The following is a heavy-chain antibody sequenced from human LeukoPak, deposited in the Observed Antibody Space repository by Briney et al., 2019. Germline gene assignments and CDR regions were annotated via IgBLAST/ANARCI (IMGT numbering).Heavy chain of an antibody. CDR2: IYHSGST. CDR3: ARISSSNWYNERGAFDV. J-gene: IGHJ3*01. Sequence: SETLSLTCTVSGYSISSGYYWGWIRPPPGKGLEWIGSIYHSGSTYYNPSLKSRVTISVDTSKNQFSLKLRSVTAADTAVYYCARISSSNWYNERGAFDVWGQGKMVTVSS. V-gene: IGHV4-38-2*02. CDR1: GYSISSGYY. D-gene: IGHD6-13*01.